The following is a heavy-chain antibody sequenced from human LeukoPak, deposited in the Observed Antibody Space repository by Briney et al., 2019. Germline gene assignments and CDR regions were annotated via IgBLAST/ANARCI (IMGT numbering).Heavy chain of an antibody. CDR1: GYTFTSYY. J-gene: IGHJ4*02. D-gene: IGHD2-2*01. CDR3: ARDSGGTYCSSTSCPPTLYYFDY. V-gene: IGHV1-46*01. CDR2: INPSGGST. Sequence: VASVKVSCKASGYTFTSYYMHWVRQAPGQGLEWMGIINPSGGSTSYAQKFQGRVTMTRDTSTSTVYMELSSLRSKDTAVYYCARDSGGTYCSSTSCPPTLYYFDYWGQGTLVTVSS.